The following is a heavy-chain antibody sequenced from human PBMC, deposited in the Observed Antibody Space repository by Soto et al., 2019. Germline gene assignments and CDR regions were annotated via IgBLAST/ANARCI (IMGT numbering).Heavy chain of an antibody. V-gene: IGHV5-10-1*01. CDR3: ASEHCSSTSCSPILN. CDR2: IDPSDSYT. Sequence: LKISCKGSGYIFPSYWISWVRQMPGKGLEWMGRIDPSDSYTNYSPSFQGHVTISADKSISTAYLQWSSLKASDTAMYYCASEHCSSTSCSPILNWAQGTLVTVSS. CDR1: GYIFPSYW. D-gene: IGHD2-2*01. J-gene: IGHJ4*02.